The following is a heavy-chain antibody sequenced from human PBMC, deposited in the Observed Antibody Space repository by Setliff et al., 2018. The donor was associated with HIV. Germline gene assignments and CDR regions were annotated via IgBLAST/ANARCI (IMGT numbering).Heavy chain of an antibody. Sequence: SETLSLTCTVAGGSISSGTYYWSWIRQAPGKGLEWLGYIYYSGGTNFNSHPSLKSRLTILVDTSKNQFSLRLSSVTAADTAVYYCARRTYSPGPFWYFDIWGRGTLVTVSS. D-gene: IGHD5-18*01. J-gene: IGHJ2*01. CDR3: ARRTYSPGPFWYFDI. CDR1: GGSISSGTYY. CDR2: IYYSGGT. V-gene: IGHV4-61*01.